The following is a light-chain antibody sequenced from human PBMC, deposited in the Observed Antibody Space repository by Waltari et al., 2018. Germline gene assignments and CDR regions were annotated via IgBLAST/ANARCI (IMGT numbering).Light chain of an antibody. CDR1: QGISTD. Sequence: IQLTQSPSSLSASVGDRFTITCRASQGISTDLAWYQQKPGRAPNLLIYAASTLQSGVPSRFSGSGSGTDFTLTISSLQPEDFATYYCQQLNSHPPYTFGQGTKLEIK. CDR3: QQLNSHPPYT. V-gene: IGKV1-9*01. CDR2: AAS. J-gene: IGKJ2*01.